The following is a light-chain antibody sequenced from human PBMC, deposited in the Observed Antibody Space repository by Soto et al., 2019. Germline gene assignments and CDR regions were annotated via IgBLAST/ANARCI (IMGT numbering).Light chain of an antibody. CDR3: ATWDDSLNGVL. J-gene: IGLJ2*01. CDR1: SSNIGSNS. V-gene: IGLV1-44*01. Sequence: QSVLTQPPSASGTPGQRVTISCSGSSSNIGSNSANWYQQLPGTAPKLLISSNNQRPSGVPDRFSGSKSGTSASRAISGLHSEDEADYYCATWDDSLNGVLFGGGTKLTVL. CDR2: SNN.